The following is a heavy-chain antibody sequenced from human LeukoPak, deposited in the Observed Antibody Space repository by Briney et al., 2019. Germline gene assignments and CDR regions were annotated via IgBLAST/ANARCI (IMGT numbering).Heavy chain of an antibody. Sequence: ASVKVSCKASGYTFTGYYMHWVRQAPGQGLEWMGWINPNSGDTKYAQNFQGRVNMTRNTSINTAYMELSSLRSDDTAVYYCARIKWAAANDWGQGTLVTVSS. CDR3: ARIKWAAAND. CDR2: INPNSGDT. D-gene: IGHD6-25*01. V-gene: IGHV1-2*02. CDR1: GYTFTGYY. J-gene: IGHJ4*02.